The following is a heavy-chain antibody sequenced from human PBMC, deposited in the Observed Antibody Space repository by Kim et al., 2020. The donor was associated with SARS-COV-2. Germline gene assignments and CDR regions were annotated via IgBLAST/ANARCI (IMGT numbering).Heavy chain of an antibody. J-gene: IGHJ4*02. V-gene: IGHV4-59*01. CDR2: IYYSGTT. Sequence: SETLSLTCTVSSDSISSYYCSWIRQLPGKGLEWIGYIYYSGTTNYNPSLNSRVTISWDTSKNQFSLELTSVTDADTAVYYVARSEGRGSWHQFDYWGQG. CDR3: ARSEGRGSWHQFDY. D-gene: IGHD6-13*01. CDR1: SDSISSYY.